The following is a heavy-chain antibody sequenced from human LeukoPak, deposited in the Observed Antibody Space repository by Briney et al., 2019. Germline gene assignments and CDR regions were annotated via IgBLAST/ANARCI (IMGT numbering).Heavy chain of an antibody. CDR2: ISSSSSTI. CDR1: GFTFSSYS. J-gene: IGHJ4*02. Sequence: GGSLRLSCAASGFTFSSYSMNWVRQAPGKGLEWVSYISSSSSTIYYADSVKGRFTISRDNAKNSLYLQMNSLRAEDTAVYYCARRSARHYFDYWGQGTLVTVSS. CDR3: ARRSARHYFDY. V-gene: IGHV3-48*04. D-gene: IGHD6-6*01.